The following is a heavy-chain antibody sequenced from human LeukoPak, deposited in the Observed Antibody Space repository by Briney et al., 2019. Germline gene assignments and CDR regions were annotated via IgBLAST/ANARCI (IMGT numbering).Heavy chain of an antibody. J-gene: IGHJ6*04. CDR1: GFTFSSYW. D-gene: IGHD2-15*01. V-gene: IGHV3-7*01. Sequence: GGSLRLSCAASGFTFSSYWMSWVRQAPGKGLEWVANIKQDGSEKYYVDSVKGRFTISRDNAKNSLYLQMNSLRAEDTAVYYCALRRSMYCSGGSCYSGYYGMDVWGKGTTVTVSS. CDR3: ALRRSMYCSGGSCYSGYYGMDV. CDR2: IKQDGSEK.